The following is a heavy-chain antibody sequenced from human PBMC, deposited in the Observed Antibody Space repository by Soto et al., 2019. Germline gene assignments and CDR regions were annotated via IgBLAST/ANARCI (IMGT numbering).Heavy chain of an antibody. D-gene: IGHD2-15*01. CDR2: ISSSGSTI. CDR3: AREPIGGGFPPRDAFDI. V-gene: IGHV3-11*01. CDR1: GFTFSDYY. Sequence: GGSLRLSCAVSGFTFSDYYMSWIRQAPGKGLEWVSYISSSGSTIYYADSVKGRFTISRDNAKNSLYLQMNSLRAEDTAVYFCAREPIGGGFPPRDAFDIWGQGTMVTVSS. J-gene: IGHJ3*02.